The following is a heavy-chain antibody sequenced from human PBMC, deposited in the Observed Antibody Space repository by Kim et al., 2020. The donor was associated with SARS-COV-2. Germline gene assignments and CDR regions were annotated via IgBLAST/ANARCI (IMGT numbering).Heavy chain of an antibody. D-gene: IGHD3-22*01. CDR2: IKSKTDGGTT. V-gene: IGHV3-15*01. J-gene: IGHJ3*02. CDR3: TTGAGDSSGDDAFDI. CDR1: GFTFSNAW. Sequence: GGSLRLSCAASGFTFSNAWMSWVRQAPGKGLEWVGRIKSKTDGGTTDYAAPVKGRFTISRDDSKNTLYLQMNSLKTEDTAVYYCTTGAGDSSGDDAFDIWGQGTMVTVSS.